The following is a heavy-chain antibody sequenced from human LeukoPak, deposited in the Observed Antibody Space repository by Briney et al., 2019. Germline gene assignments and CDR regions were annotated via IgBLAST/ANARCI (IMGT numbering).Heavy chain of an antibody. CDR2: INGNTGST. CDR3: ARVGPDCGGDCYSN. V-gene: IGHV1-2*02. Sequence: GASVKVSCKASGYTFTGYYMHWVRQAPGQGLEWMGWINGNTGSTNYAQKFQDRVAMTRDTSISTAYMDLNRLRSDDTAVYFCARVGPDCGGDCYSNWGQGTLVTVSS. D-gene: IGHD2-21*02. CDR1: GYTFTGYY. J-gene: IGHJ4*02.